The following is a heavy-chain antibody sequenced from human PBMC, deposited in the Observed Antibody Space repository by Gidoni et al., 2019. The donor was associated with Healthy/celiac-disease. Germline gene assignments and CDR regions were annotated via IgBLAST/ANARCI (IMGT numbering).Heavy chain of an antibody. J-gene: IGHJ4*02. V-gene: IGHV5-51*01. D-gene: IGHD3-10*02. CDR3: ARHEGLFGESHLFDD. Sequence: EVQLVQSGAEVKKTGESLKISCTGSGYSFIRYWIGWLRQMHGKGLEWMGIIYPGDAYTRYSPSFQGQVTISTYKSISTAYLQWSNLKASDTAIYYCARHEGLFGESHLFDDWGQGTLVTVSS. CDR1: GYSFIRYW. CDR2: IYPGDAYT.